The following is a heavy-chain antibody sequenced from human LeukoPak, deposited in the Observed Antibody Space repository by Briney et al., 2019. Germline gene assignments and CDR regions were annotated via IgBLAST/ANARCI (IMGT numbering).Heavy chain of an antibody. CDR3: ARAPVTVKDSFDI. D-gene: IGHD4-11*01. J-gene: IGHJ3*02. CDR1: GGSINNYY. CDR2: IFTSGSN. V-gene: IGHV4-4*07. Sequence: KPSETLSLTCAVSGGSINNYYWSWIRQPAGKGLEWIGRIFTSGSNNYNASLKSRVTMSVDTSKTQFSLKLRSMTAADTAVYYCARAPVTVKDSFDIWGQGTMVTVSS.